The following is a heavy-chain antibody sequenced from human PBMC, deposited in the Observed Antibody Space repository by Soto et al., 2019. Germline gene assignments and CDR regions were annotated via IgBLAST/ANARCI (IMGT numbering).Heavy chain of an antibody. V-gene: IGHV1-46*01. CDR1: GYTFTSYY. CDR3: ARQEVPHLGYFDH. D-gene: IGHD7-27*01. J-gene: IGHJ4*02. Sequence: ASVKVSCKASGYTFTSYYMHWVRQAPGQGLEWMGIINPSGGSTSYAQKFQGRITVTRDTSTSTVYLELSSLRSEDTAVYFCARQEVPHLGYFDHWGQGALVTVSS. CDR2: INPSGGST.